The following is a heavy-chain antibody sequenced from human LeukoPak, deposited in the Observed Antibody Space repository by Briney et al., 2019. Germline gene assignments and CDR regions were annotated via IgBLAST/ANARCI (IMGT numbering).Heavy chain of an antibody. CDR1: GFTFSAFA. D-gene: IGHD6-13*01. V-gene: IGHV3-23*01. J-gene: IGHJ4*02. CDR3: AKDLQQLDH. Sequence: GGSLRLSCAASGFTFSAFAMTWVRQTPEKGLEWVSAISGSGGSTYYADSVKGRCTISRDNSKNTLYLQMNSLRAEDTAVYYCAKDLQQLDHWGQGTLVTVSS. CDR2: ISGSGGST.